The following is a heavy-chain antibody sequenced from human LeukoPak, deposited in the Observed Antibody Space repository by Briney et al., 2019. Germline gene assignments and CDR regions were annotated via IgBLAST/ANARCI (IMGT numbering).Heavy chain of an antibody. J-gene: IGHJ3*02. CDR2: INPNSGGT. CDR3: AMTGSGSYYDDAFDI. CDR1: GYTFTGYY. V-gene: IGHV1-2*02. D-gene: IGHD3-10*01. Sequence: ASVKVSCKASGYTFTGYYMHWVRQAPGQGLEWMGWINPNSGGTNYAQKFQGRVTMTRDTSISTAYMELSRLRSDDTAVYYCAMTGSGSYYDDAFDIWGQGTMVTVSS.